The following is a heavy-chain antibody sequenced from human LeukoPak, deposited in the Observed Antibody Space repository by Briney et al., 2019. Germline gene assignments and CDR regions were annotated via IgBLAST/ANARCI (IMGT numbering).Heavy chain of an antibody. D-gene: IGHD5-18*01. CDR1: GFTVSSNY. J-gene: IGHJ4*02. Sequence: GGSLRLSCAASGFTVSSNYMSWVRQAPGKGLEWVSVIYSGGSTYYADSVKSRFTISRDNSKNTLYLQMNSLRAEDTAVYYCARDSDTAMVLPFDYWGQGTLVTVSS. CDR3: ARDSDTAMVLPFDY. V-gene: IGHV3-66*01. CDR2: IYSGGST.